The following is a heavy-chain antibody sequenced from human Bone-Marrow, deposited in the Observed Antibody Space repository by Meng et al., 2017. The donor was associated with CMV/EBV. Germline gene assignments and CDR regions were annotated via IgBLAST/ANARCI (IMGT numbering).Heavy chain of an antibody. J-gene: IGHJ6*02. Sequence: GESLKISCAASGFTFSGYSMNWVRQAPGKGLEWVSYISSSSSTIYYADSVKGRLTISRDNAKNSLYLQMNSLRSEDTAVYYCARELLRIAVARGLYYYYGMDVWAQGNTATFSS. CDR2: ISSSSSTI. D-gene: IGHD6-19*01. V-gene: IGHV3-48*04. CDR1: GFTFSGYS. CDR3: ARELLRIAVARGLYYYYGMDV.